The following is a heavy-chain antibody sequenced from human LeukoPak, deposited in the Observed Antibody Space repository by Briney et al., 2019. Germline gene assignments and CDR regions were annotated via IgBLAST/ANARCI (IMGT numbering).Heavy chain of an antibody. CDR3: TTENYYLAY. CDR2: IKSNTDGGTT. Sequence: GGSLRLSCAASEFTFSNYAMNWVRQAPGTGLEWVGRIKSNTDGGTTDYAAPVKGRFTISRDDSKDTLYLQMNSLKTEGTAVYYCTTENYYLAYWGQGTLVTVSS. J-gene: IGHJ4*02. V-gene: IGHV3-15*01. D-gene: IGHD3-22*01. CDR1: EFTFSNYA.